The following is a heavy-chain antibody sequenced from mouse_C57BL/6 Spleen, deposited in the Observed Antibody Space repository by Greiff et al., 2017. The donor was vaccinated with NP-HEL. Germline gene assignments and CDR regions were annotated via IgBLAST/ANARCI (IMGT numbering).Heavy chain of an antibody. J-gene: IGHJ2*01. CDR2: IYPGDGDT. CDR1: GYAFSSYW. Sequence: LQQSGASVKISCKASGYAFSSYWMNWVKQRPGKGLEWIGQIYPGDGDTNYNGKFKGKATLTADKSSSTAYMQLSSLTSEDSAVYFCARGVLYGSFDYWGQGTTLTVSS. D-gene: IGHD1-1*01. V-gene: IGHV1-80*01. CDR3: ARGVLYGSFDY.